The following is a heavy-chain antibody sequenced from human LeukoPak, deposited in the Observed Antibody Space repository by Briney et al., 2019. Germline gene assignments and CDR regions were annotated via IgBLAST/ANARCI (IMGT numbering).Heavy chain of an antibody. CDR2: IYPGDSDT. Sequence: PGESLKISCKASGYTFTDYWIGWVRQVPGEGLEWMAIIYPGDSDTRYSPSVEGQVTISANTSTDAAYLQWNSLKASDTAMYYCVVLGGSCYMQCLSSHFQKWGQGTLVTVSS. D-gene: IGHD2-15*01. CDR3: VVLGGSCYMQCLSSHFQK. V-gene: IGHV5-51*01. CDR1: GYTFTDYW. J-gene: IGHJ1*01.